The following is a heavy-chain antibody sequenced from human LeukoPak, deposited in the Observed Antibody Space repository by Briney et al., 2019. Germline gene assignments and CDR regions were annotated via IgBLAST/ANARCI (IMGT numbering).Heavy chain of an antibody. CDR3: ARAVGYCSSTSCWNWFDP. Sequence: PSETLSLTCTVSGYSISSGYYWGWIRQPPGKGLEWIGSIYHSGSTYYNPSLKSRVTISVDTSKNQFSLKLSSVTAADTAVYYCARAVGYCSSTSCWNWFDPWGQGTLVTVSS. V-gene: IGHV4-38-2*02. CDR2: IYHSGST. D-gene: IGHD2-2*01. J-gene: IGHJ5*02. CDR1: GYSISSGYY.